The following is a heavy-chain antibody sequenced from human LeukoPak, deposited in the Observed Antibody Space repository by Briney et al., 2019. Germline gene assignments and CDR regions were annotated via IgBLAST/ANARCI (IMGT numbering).Heavy chain of an antibody. CDR3: ARALYDGSGYYSHFDC. J-gene: IGHJ4*02. D-gene: IGHD3-22*01. CDR1: GFTFSSYE. Sequence: GGSLRLSCAASGFTFSSYEMNWVRQAPGKGLEWVSYISSSGSTIYYADSVKGRFTISRDNAKKSLYLQMNSLRAEDTAVYYCARALYDGSGYYSHFDCWGQGTLVTVSS. CDR2: ISSSGSTI. V-gene: IGHV3-48*03.